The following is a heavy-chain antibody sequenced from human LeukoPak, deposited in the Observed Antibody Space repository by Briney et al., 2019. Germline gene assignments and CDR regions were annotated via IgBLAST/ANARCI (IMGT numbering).Heavy chain of an antibody. CDR1: GGTFSSYA. CDR3: AREVGYCSSTSCYYDY. D-gene: IGHD2-2*01. V-gene: IGHV1-18*01. CDR2: ISAYNGNT. J-gene: IGHJ4*02. Sequence: ASVNVSCKASGGTFSSYAISWVRQAPGQGLEWMGWISAYNGNTNYAQKLQGRITMTTDTSTSTAYMELRSLRSDDTAVYYCAREVGYCSSTSCYYDYWGQGTLVTVSS.